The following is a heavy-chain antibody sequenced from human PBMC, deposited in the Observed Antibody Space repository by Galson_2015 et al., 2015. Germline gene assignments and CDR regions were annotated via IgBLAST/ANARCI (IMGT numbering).Heavy chain of an antibody. D-gene: IGHD3-16*01. CDR1: GGSINSGSYY. CDR2: IYYSGST. CDR3: ARLTLGGAYDI. Sequence: SLTCTVSGGSINSGSYYWGWIRQPPGKGLEWIGSIYYSGSTYYKPSLKSRVTISIDTSKNQFSLTLSSVTAADTAVYYCARLTLGGAYDIWGQGTMVTVSS. J-gene: IGHJ3*02. V-gene: IGHV4-39*01.